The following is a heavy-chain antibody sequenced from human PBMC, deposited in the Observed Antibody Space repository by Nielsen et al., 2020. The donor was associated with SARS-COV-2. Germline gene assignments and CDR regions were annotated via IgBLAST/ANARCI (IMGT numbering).Heavy chain of an antibody. Sequence: GESLKISCAASGFTFSSYGMHWVRQAPGKGLEWVAVIWYDGSNKYYADSVKGRFTISRDNSKNTLYLQMNSLRAEDTAVYYCARDLGIDSSGYYHDYWGQGTLVTVSS. CDR2: IWYDGSNK. CDR3: ARDLGIDSSGYYHDY. V-gene: IGHV3-33*01. D-gene: IGHD3-22*01. J-gene: IGHJ4*02. CDR1: GFTFSSYG.